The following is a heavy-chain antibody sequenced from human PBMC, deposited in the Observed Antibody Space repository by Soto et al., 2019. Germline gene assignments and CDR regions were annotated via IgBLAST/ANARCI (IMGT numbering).Heavy chain of an antibody. J-gene: IGHJ4*02. Sequence: QITLKESGPPLVKPTQTLTLTCTFSGFSLSSTRMAVGWIRQPPGKALEWLALIYWDDDKRYSPFLKSRLTIPKDPSKNQVVLTMSNMDPVDTARYYCAHIVVAGLGYYYDYWGQGTLVTVSS. D-gene: IGHD6-19*01. CDR1: GFSLSSTRMA. CDR3: AHIVVAGLGYYYDY. V-gene: IGHV2-5*02. CDR2: IYWDDDK.